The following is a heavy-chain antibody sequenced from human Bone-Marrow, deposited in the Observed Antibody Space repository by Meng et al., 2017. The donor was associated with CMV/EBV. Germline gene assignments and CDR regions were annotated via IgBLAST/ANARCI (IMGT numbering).Heavy chain of an antibody. D-gene: IGHD3-22*01. J-gene: IGHJ3*01. Sequence: GESLKISCAASGFTFSSYAMSWVRQAPGKGLVWVSRINSDGSTTTYADFVKGRFTISRDNAKNTLFLQMNSLRAEDTAVYYCAHYDSSGLHAFDVWGQGTMVTVSS. CDR2: INSDGSTT. CDR3: AHYDSSGLHAFDV. CDR1: GFTFSSYA. V-gene: IGHV3-74*01.